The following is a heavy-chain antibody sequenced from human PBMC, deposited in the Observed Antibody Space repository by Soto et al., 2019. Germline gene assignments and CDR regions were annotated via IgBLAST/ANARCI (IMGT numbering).Heavy chain of an antibody. D-gene: IGHD2-8*01. J-gene: IGHJ4*02. V-gene: IGHV3-21*01. Sequence: EVQLVESGGGLVKPGGSLRLSCAASGFTFSSYSMDWVRQAPGKGLEWVSSISSSSSYIYYADSLKGRFTISRDNAKNSLYLKMNSLRAEDTAVYYCVSGPVGYCTNGVCYGSDYFEFWGQGTLVTVSS. CDR3: VSGPVGYCTNGVCYGSDYFEF. CDR2: ISSSSSYI. CDR1: GFTFSSYS.